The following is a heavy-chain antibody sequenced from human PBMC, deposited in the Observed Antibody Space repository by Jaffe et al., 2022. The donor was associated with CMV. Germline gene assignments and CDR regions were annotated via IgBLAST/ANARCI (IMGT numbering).Heavy chain of an antibody. CDR3: ARGISLIRIVNVANWFDP. D-gene: IGHD2-15*01. V-gene: IGHV4-34*01. J-gene: IGHJ5*02. CDR1: GGSFSGYY. Sequence: QVQLQQWGAGLLKPSETLSLTCAVYGGSFSGYYWSWIRQPPGKGLEWIGEINHSGSTNYNPSLKSRVTISVDTSKNQFSLKLSSVTAADTAVYYCARGISLIRIVNVANWFDPWGQGTLVTVSS. CDR2: INHSGST.